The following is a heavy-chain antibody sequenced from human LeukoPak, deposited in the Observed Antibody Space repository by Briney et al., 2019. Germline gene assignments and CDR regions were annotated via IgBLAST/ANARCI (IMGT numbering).Heavy chain of an antibody. CDR2: IYTSGST. D-gene: IGHD5-12*01. CDR3: ARDLGGYDKRTNWFDP. V-gene: IGHV4-4*07. CDR1: GGSISSYY. Sequence: SETLSLTCTVSGGSISSYYWSWIRQPAGKGLEWIGRIYTSGSTNYNPSLKSRVTMSVDTSKNQFSLKLSSETAADTAVYYCARDLGGYDKRTNWFDPWGQGTLVTVSS. J-gene: IGHJ5*02.